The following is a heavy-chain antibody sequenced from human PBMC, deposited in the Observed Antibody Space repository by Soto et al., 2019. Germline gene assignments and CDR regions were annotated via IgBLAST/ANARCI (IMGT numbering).Heavy chain of an antibody. J-gene: IGHJ4*02. V-gene: IGHV4-39*01. CDR3: ASRSYYYDSSGFDY. Sequence: QLQLQESGPGLVKPSETLSLTCTVSGGSISSSSYYWGWILQPPGKGLEWIGSIYYSGSTYYNPSLKSRVTISVDTSKNQFSLKLSSVTAADTAVYYCASRSYYYDSSGFDYWGQGTLVTVSS. CDR2: IYYSGST. CDR1: GGSISSSSYY. D-gene: IGHD3-22*01.